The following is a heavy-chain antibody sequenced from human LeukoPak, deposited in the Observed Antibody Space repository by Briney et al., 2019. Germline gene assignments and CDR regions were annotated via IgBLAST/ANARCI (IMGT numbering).Heavy chain of an antibody. CDR3: ASNRDGKFDY. Sequence: PGGSLRLSCAASSRTFRGYGMNWVRQPPGKGLEWVAFIRHDGSNTYYADSVKGRFTISRDNSKNTLSHRSSGLRAQEMAVYYCASNRDGKFDYWGQGTLVTVSS. J-gene: IGHJ4*02. CDR2: IRHDGSNT. CDR1: SRTFRGYG. D-gene: IGHD5-24*01. V-gene: IGHV3-30*02.